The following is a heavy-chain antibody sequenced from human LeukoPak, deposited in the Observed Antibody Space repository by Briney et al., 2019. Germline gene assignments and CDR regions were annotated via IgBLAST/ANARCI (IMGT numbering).Heavy chain of an antibody. D-gene: IGHD5-12*01. Sequence: PGGSLRLSCAASGFTFSSYWMSWVRQAPGKGLEWVANIKQDGSEKYYVDSVKGRFTISRDNAKNSLYLQMNSLRAEDTAVYYCARGGVNIVATIWDFDYWGQGTLVTVS. CDR2: IKQDGSEK. CDR3: ARGGVNIVATIWDFDY. CDR1: GFTFSSYW. J-gene: IGHJ4*02. V-gene: IGHV3-7*01.